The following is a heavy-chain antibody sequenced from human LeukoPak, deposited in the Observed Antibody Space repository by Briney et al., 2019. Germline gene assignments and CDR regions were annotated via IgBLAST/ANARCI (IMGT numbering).Heavy chain of an antibody. D-gene: IGHD3/OR15-3a*01. Sequence: SETLSLTCTVSGGSISSYYWSWIRQPPGKGLEWIGYIYHSGSTYYNPSLKSRVTISVDRSKNQFSLKLSSVTAADTAVYYCARRDWESSAFDIWGQGTMVTVSS. J-gene: IGHJ3*02. CDR1: GGSISSYY. V-gene: IGHV4-59*04. CDR3: ARRDWESSAFDI. CDR2: IYHSGST.